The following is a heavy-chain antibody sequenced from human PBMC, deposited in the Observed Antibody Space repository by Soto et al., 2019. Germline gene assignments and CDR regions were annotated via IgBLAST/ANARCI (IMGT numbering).Heavy chain of an antibody. D-gene: IGHD3-16*01. CDR3: ARGGTPIDY. CDR1: GCDLAYNA. V-gene: IGHV1-18*01. J-gene: IGHJ4*02. Sequence: NVFGRASGCDLAYNAMAAVRQAPGQGLEWMGGISAYNGNTNYAQNFQGRVTMTTDTSTSTAYIELRSLRSDDTAVHYFARGGTPIDYWGQGTLVTVFS. CDR2: ISAYNGNT.